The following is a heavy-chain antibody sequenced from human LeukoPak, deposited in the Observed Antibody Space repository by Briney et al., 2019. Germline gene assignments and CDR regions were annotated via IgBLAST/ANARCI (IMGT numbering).Heavy chain of an antibody. CDR2: IWYDGSNK. V-gene: IGHV3-33*01. CDR3: ARGHDYSNYVSGY. CDR1: GFTFSSYG. Sequence: GGSLRLSCAASGFTFSSYGMPWVRQAPGKGLEWVAVIWYDGSNKYYADSVKGRFTISRDNSKNTLYLQMNSLRAEDTAVYYCARGHDYSNYVSGYWGQGTLVTVSS. J-gene: IGHJ4*02. D-gene: IGHD4-11*01.